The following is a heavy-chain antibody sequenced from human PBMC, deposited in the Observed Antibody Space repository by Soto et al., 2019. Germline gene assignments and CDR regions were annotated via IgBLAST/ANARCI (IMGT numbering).Heavy chain of an antibody. J-gene: IGHJ4*02. CDR2: IWYDGSNK. D-gene: IGHD5-12*01. V-gene: IGHV3-33*01. CDR3: ARGRRVATIMWLAY. Sequence: QVQLVESGGGVVQPGRSLRLSCAASGFTFSSYGMHWVRQAPGKGLEWVAVIWYDGSNKYYADSVKGRFTISRDNSKNALYLQMNSLRAEDTEVYYCARGRRVATIMWLAYWGQGTLVTVSS. CDR1: GFTFSSYG.